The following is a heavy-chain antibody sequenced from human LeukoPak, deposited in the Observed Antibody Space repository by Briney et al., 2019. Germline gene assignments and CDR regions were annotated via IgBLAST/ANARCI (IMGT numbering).Heavy chain of an antibody. D-gene: IGHD3-10*01. V-gene: IGHV3-15*01. CDR3: TTGTYYYGSGSYYLDY. Sequence: GGSLRLSCAASGFTFSTYSMNWVRQAPGKGLEWVGRIKSKTDGGTTDYAARGKGRFTISRDDSKNTLYLQMNSLKTEDTAVYYCTTGTYYYGSGSYYLDYWGQGTLVTVPS. J-gene: IGHJ4*02. CDR1: GFTFSTYS. CDR2: IKSKTDGGTT.